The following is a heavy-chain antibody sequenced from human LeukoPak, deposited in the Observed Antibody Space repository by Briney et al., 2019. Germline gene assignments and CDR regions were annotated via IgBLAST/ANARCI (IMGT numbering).Heavy chain of an antibody. D-gene: IGHD3-10*01. CDR2: ISGGGDYT. CDR1: GFTFTDYP. J-gene: IGHJ1*01. Sequence: PGGSLRLSCAASGFTFTDYPMTWVRQGPGKGLEWVSTISGGGDYTYYADSVKGRFTISRDNSKNTLFLQMNSLRVEDTAVSYCAKDLNWGGGFWGQGTLVTVSS. V-gene: IGHV3-23*01. CDR3: AKDLNWGGGF.